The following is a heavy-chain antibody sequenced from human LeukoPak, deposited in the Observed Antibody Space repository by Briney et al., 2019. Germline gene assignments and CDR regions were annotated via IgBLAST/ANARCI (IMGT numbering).Heavy chain of an antibody. CDR2: INHSGST. D-gene: IGHD2-2*01. Sequence: SETLSLTCAVSGGSVSSGGYSWSWIRQPPGKGLEWIGEINHSGSTNYNPSLKSRVTISVDTSKNQFSLKLSSVTAADTAVYYCARDVGASGTIVVEPAATFDYWGQGTLVTVSS. CDR1: GGSVSSGGYS. V-gene: IGHV4-30-2*01. J-gene: IGHJ4*02. CDR3: ARDVGASGTIVVEPAATFDY.